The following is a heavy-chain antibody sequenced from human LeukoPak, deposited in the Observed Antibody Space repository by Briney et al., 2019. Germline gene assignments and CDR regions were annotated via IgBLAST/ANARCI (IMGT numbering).Heavy chain of an antibody. Sequence: SETLSLTCTVSGASINNHYWSWIRQPPGKGLEWIGEINHSGSTNYNPSLRSRVTISVDTSKNHFSLKLSSVTAADTAVYYCARNRDGYNSFDYWGQGTLVTVSS. J-gene: IGHJ4*02. V-gene: IGHV4-34*09. D-gene: IGHD5-24*01. CDR3: ARNRDGYNSFDY. CDR2: INHSGST. CDR1: GASINNHY.